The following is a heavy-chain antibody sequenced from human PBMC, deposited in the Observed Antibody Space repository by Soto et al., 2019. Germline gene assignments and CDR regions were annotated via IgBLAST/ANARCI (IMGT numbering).Heavy chain of an antibody. Sequence: QVQLVQSGAEVKKPGASVKVSCKASGYTFTSYAMHWVRQAPGQRLEWMGWINAGNGNTKYSQKFQGRVTITRDTSASTAYMELSSLRSEDTAVYYCARVAPYCGGDCYHTRDDAFDIWGQGTMVTVSP. V-gene: IGHV1-3*01. CDR1: GYTFTSYA. D-gene: IGHD2-21*02. CDR2: INAGNGNT. CDR3: ARVAPYCGGDCYHTRDDAFDI. J-gene: IGHJ3*02.